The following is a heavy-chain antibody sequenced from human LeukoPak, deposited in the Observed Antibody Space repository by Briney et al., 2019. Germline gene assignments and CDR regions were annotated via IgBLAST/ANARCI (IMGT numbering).Heavy chain of an antibody. J-gene: IGHJ4*02. V-gene: IGHV3-23*01. CDR3: AKVTWESRPPDCNS. CDR1: GFTFSSYS. D-gene: IGHD6-6*01. Sequence: GGSLRLSCAASGFTFSSYSMNWVRQAPGKGLEWVSAIRGSGDTALYADSVKGRFTISRDNFKNIVYLEMNSLRAEDTATYYCAKVTWESRPPDCNSWGPGTLVTVSS. CDR2: IRGSGDTA.